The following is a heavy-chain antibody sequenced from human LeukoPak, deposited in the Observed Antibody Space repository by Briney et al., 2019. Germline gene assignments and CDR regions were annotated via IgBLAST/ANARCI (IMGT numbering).Heavy chain of an antibody. CDR2: INPNSGGT. V-gene: IGHV1-2*02. D-gene: IGHD3-10*01. Sequence: GASVKVSCKASGYTFTGYYMHWVRQAPGQGLEWMGWINPNSGGTNYAQKFQGRVTMTRDTSISTAYMELSRLRSDDTAVYYCARDRVGLYGSGKGWFDPWGQGTLVTVSS. CDR3: ARDRVGLYGSGKGWFDP. J-gene: IGHJ5*02. CDR1: GYTFTGYY.